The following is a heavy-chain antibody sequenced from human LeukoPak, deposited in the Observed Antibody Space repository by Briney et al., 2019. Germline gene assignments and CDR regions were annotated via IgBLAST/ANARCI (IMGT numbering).Heavy chain of an antibody. Sequence: GESLKISRKGSGYSFTSYWIGWVRQMPGEGLEWMGIIYPGDSDTRYSPSFQGQVTISADKSISTAYLQWSSLKASDTAMYYCARAITFGGVIGYFDYWGQGTLVTVSS. D-gene: IGHD3-16*02. CDR2: IYPGDSDT. CDR1: GYSFTSYW. CDR3: ARAITFGGVIGYFDY. V-gene: IGHV5-51*01. J-gene: IGHJ4*02.